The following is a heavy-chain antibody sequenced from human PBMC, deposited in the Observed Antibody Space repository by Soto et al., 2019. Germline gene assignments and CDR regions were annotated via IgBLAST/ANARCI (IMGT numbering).Heavy chain of an antibody. D-gene: IGHD1-26*01. V-gene: IGHV3-7*01. CDR3: ARDLSGSYYDGFAFDI. Sequence: GGSLRLSCAASGFTFSSYWMSWVRQAPGKGLEWVANIKQDGSEKYYVDSVKGRFTISRDNAKNSLYLQMDSLRAEDTAVYYCARDLSGSYYDGFAFDIWGQGTMVTVSS. J-gene: IGHJ3*02. CDR1: GFTFSSYW. CDR2: IKQDGSEK.